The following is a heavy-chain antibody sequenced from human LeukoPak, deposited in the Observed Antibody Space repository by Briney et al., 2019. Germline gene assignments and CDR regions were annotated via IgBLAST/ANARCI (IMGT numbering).Heavy chain of an antibody. D-gene: IGHD4-11*01. CDR3: ARDRDYSNTERGFDY. CDR2: INPNSGET. J-gene: IGHJ4*02. CDR1: GYTFTDYY. V-gene: IGHV1-2*02. Sequence: EASVTVSCTPSGYTFTDYYIHWVRQAPGQGLEWMGWINPNSGETNSAQKFQGRVTMTGDTSISTAYMELRRVTSDDTAVYYCARDRDYSNTERGFDYWGQGTLVTVSS.